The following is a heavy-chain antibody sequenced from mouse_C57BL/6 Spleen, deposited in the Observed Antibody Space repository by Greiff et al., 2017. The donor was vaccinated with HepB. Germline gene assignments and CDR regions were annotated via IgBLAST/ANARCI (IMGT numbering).Heavy chain of an antibody. CDR3: AREVGDDYYLDY. J-gene: IGHJ2*01. CDR2: IYPGDGDT. D-gene: IGHD2-4*01. Sequence: QVQLQQSGPELVKPGASVKISCKASGYAFSSSWMNWVKQRPGKGLEWIGRIYPGDGDTNYNGKFKGKATLTADKSSSTAYRQLSSLTSEDSAVYFCAREVGDDYYLDYWGQGTTLTVSS. V-gene: IGHV1-82*01. CDR1: GYAFSSSW.